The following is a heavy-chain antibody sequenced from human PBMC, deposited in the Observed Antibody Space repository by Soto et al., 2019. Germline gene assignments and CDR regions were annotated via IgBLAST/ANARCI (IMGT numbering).Heavy chain of an antibody. CDR1: GFTIRNHG. CDR2: VSSDGSKK. CDR3: ATDGPGKQSLVGYYFDY. D-gene: IGHD6-19*01. J-gene: IGHJ4*02. V-gene: IGHV3-30*03. Sequence: PGRSQRLPSAASGFTIRNHGMNWVRQTPGKGLEWVAVVSSDGSKKYYVDSVKGRFTISRDNSKNTLFLQMDSLTGEDTAVYYCATDGPGKQSLVGYYFDYWGQGTSVTV.